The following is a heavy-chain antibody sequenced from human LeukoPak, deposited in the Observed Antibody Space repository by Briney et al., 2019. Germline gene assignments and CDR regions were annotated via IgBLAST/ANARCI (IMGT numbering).Heavy chain of an antibody. D-gene: IGHD6-6*01. V-gene: IGHV4-34*01. Sequence: SETLSLTCAVYGGSFSGYYWSWIRQPPGKGLEWIGEINHSGSTNYNPSLKSRVTVSVDTSKNQFSLKLSSVTAADTAVYYCARGRIAARRYYFDYWGQGTLVTVSS. CDR2: INHSGST. CDR1: GGSFSGYY. CDR3: ARGRIAARRYYFDY. J-gene: IGHJ4*02.